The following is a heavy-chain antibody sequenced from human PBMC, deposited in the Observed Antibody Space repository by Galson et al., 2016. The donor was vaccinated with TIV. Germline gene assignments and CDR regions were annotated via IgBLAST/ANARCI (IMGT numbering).Heavy chain of an antibody. V-gene: IGHV1-18*04. CDR1: GYTFSYYG. CDR3: ARDRGSMTMILVVDYYYGMDV. D-gene: IGHD3-22*01. J-gene: IGHJ6*02. Sequence: SVKVSCKASGYTFSYYGISWVRRAPGQGLEWMGWISGHNGNTDYARKLQGRLVMTTDTSTGTAFMEVRSLTSDDTAVYYCARDRGSMTMILVVDYYYGMDVWGQGTTVTVSS. CDR2: ISGHNGNT.